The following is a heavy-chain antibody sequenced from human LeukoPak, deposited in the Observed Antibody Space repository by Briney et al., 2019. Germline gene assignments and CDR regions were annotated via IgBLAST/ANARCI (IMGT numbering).Heavy chain of an antibody. CDR2: INHSGST. V-gene: IGHV4-34*01. CDR1: GGSFSGYY. J-gene: IGHJ4*02. CDR3: ASRPLAAAGRGTFNY. D-gene: IGHD6-13*01. Sequence: PSETLSLTCAVYGGSFSGYYWSWIRQPPGKGLEWIGEINHSGSTNYNPSLKSRVTISVDTSKNQFSLKLSSVTAADTAVYYCASRPLAAAGRGTFNYWGQGTLVTVSS.